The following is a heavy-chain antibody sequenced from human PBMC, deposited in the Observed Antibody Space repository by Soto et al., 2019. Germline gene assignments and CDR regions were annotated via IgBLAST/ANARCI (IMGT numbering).Heavy chain of an antibody. V-gene: IGHV4-31*03. J-gene: IGHJ4*02. Sequence: SETLSVTCTVSGGYISSGGYYWSWISKHPGKGLEWIGYIYYSGSTYYNPSLKSRVTISVDTSKNQFSLKLSSVTAADTAVYYCARGYYGSGSYYNPATQFDYWGQGTLVTVSS. CDR1: GGYISSGGYY. CDR3: ARGYYGSGSYYNPATQFDY. CDR2: IYYSGST. D-gene: IGHD3-10*01.